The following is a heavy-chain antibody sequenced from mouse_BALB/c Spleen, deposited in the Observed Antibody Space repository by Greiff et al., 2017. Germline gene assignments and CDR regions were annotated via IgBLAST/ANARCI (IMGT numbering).Heavy chain of an antibody. V-gene: IGHV5-9-4*01. Sequence: EVKVEESGGGLVKPGGSLKLSCAASGFTFSSYAMSWVRQSPEKRLEWVAEISSGGSYTYYPDTVTGRFTISRDNAKNTLYLEMSSLRSEDTAMYYCARTGDYYAMDYWGQGTSVTVSS. J-gene: IGHJ4*01. CDR3: ARTGDYYAMDY. CDR1: GFTFSSYA. CDR2: ISSGGSYT.